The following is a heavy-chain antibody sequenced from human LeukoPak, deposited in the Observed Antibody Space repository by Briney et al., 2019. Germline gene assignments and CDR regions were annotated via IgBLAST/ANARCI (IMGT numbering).Heavy chain of an antibody. D-gene: IGHD3-22*01. CDR1: GFTFSSYR. Sequence: PGGSLRLSCAASGFTFSSYRMSWVRQAPGKGLEWVANIKQDGSEKYYVDSVKGRFTISRDNAKNSLYLQMNSLRAEDTAVYYCARDYYDSSGYSRGAYNWFDPWGQGTLVTVSS. J-gene: IGHJ5*02. CDR3: ARDYYDSSGYSRGAYNWFDP. V-gene: IGHV3-7*01. CDR2: IKQDGSEK.